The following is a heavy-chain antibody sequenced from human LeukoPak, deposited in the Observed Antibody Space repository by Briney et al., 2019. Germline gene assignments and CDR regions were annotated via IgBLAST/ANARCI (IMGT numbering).Heavy chain of an antibody. CDR2: IHDSGST. V-gene: IGHV4-30-4*01. CDR3: AREGHYDSSLGAAFDI. J-gene: IGHJ3*02. Sequence: SETLSLTCTVSGASISSGDYYWSWIRQPPGKGLEWIGYIHDSGSTYYTPSLKSRIAISVDKSKNQFSLKLSSVTAADTAVYYCAREGHYDSSLGAAFDIWGQGTMVTVSS. D-gene: IGHD3-22*01. CDR1: GASISSGDYY.